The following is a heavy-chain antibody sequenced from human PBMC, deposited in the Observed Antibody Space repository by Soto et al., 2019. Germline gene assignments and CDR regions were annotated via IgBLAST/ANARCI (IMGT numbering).Heavy chain of an antibody. J-gene: IGHJ6*03. D-gene: IGHD2-2*01. V-gene: IGHV3-21*01. CDR3: ARDRGTGYCSSTSCPYYYYYYMDV. Sequence: GGSLRLSCAASGFTFSSYSMNWVRQAPGKGLEWVSSISSSSSYIYYADSVKGRFTISRDNAKNSLYLQMNSLRAEDTAVYYCARDRGTGYCSSTSCPYYYYYYMDVWGKGTTVTVSS. CDR2: ISSSSSYI. CDR1: GFTFSSYS.